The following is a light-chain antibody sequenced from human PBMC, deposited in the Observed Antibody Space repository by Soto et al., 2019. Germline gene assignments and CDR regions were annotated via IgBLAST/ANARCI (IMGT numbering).Light chain of an antibody. CDR2: EVT. CDR1: SSDVGGYNY. CDR3: SSYAGSYKYV. J-gene: IGLJ1*01. Sequence: QSVLTQPASVSGSPGQSITISCTGTSSDVGGYNYVSWYQQHPGKAPKLMIYEVTKRPSGVPDRFSASKSDNTASLTVSGLQAEDEADYYCSSYAGSYKYVFGTGTKVTVL. V-gene: IGLV2-8*01.